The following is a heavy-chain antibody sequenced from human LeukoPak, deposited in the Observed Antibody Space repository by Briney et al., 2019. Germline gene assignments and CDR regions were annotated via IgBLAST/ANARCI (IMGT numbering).Heavy chain of an antibody. CDR3: ARGSVAGTRVDY. Sequence: KPSETLSLTCTVSGDSISSSRYYWGWIRQPPGKGLEWIGSIYYSGSAYYNLSLKSRVTISADTSKNQFSLNLSSVTAADTAVYYCARGSVAGTRVDYWGQGTLVTVSS. CDR1: GDSISSSRYY. D-gene: IGHD6-19*01. CDR2: IYYSGSA. J-gene: IGHJ4*02. V-gene: IGHV4-39*01.